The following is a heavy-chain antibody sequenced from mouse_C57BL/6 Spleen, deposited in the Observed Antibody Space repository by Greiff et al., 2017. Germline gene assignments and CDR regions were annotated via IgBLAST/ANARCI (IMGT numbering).Heavy chain of an antibody. D-gene: IGHD2-2*01. V-gene: IGHV2-6*03. Sequence: QVQLKESGPGLVAPSQSLSITCTVSGFSLTSYGVHWVRQPPGKGLEWLVVIWSDGSTTYNSALKSRLSISKVNSKSQVFLKMNSLQTDDTAMYYCARLYGYDDAMDYWGQGTSVTVSS. J-gene: IGHJ4*01. CDR1: GFSLTSYG. CDR3: ARLYGYDDAMDY. CDR2: IWSDGST.